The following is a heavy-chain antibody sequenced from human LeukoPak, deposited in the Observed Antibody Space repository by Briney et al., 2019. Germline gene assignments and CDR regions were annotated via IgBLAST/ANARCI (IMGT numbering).Heavy chain of an antibody. J-gene: IGHJ4*02. CDR3: ARGRWSSSSYYFDY. D-gene: IGHD6-13*01. V-gene: IGHV3-33*01. CDR2: IWYDGSNK. CDR1: GFTFSSYG. Sequence: PGGSLRLSCAASGFTFSSYGMHWVRQAPGKGLEWVAVIWYDGSNKYYADSVKGRFTISRDNSKNTLYLQMNSLRAEDTAVYYCARGRWSSSSYYFDYWGQGTLVTVSS.